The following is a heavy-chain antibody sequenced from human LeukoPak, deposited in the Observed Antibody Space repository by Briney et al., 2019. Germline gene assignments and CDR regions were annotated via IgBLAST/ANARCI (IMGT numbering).Heavy chain of an antibody. Sequence: SETLSLTCTVSGGSISSYYWSWIRQPPGNGLEWIGYIYYSGSTNYNPSLKSRVTISVDTSKNQLSLKLSSVTAADTAVYYCARAESDSSGYYHPPPDYWGQGTLVTVSS. CDR1: GGSISSYY. D-gene: IGHD3-22*01. V-gene: IGHV4-59*01. CDR3: ARAESDSSGYYHPPPDY. CDR2: IYYSGST. J-gene: IGHJ4*02.